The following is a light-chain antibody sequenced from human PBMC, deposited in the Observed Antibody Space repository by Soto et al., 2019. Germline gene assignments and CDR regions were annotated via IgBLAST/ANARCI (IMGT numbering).Light chain of an antibody. Sequence: DIVMTQSPDSLPVSLGERATINCKSSQSVLYRSNNKTYLAWYQQKPGQPPKLLIYWASTRESGVPDRFSGSGSGTDFTLTISSLQAEDVAVYYCQQYYTGRTFGQGTKVEIK. CDR1: QSVLYRSNNKTY. CDR2: WAS. J-gene: IGKJ1*01. CDR3: QQYYTGRT. V-gene: IGKV4-1*01.